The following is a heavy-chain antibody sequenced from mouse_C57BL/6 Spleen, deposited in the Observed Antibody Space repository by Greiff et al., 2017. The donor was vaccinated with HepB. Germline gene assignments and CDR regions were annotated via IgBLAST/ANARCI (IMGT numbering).Heavy chain of an antibody. Sequence: VKLMESGPELVKPGASVKISCKASGYAFSSSLMNWVKQRPGKGLEWIGRIYPGDGDTNYNGKFKGKATLTADKSSSTAYMQLSSLTSEDSAVYFCAKGIYYGNPWFAYWGQGTLVTVSA. CDR2: IYPGDGDT. V-gene: IGHV1-82*01. CDR1: GYAFSSSL. J-gene: IGHJ3*01. CDR3: AKGIYYGNPWFAY. D-gene: IGHD2-1*01.